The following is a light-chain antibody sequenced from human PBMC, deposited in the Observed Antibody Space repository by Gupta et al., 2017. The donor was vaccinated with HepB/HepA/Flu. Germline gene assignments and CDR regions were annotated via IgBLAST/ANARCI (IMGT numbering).Light chain of an antibody. CDR3: QSYDDVVV. V-gene: IGLV6-57*03. Sequence: NFMLTQPHSASESPGKTVTISCTRSSGNIASAYVQWYQQRPGSAPTTVIYENDQRPSGVPDRFSASIDSSSNSASLSISGLKTEDEADYYCQSYDDVVVFGGGTKLTVL. CDR2: END. J-gene: IGLJ2*01. CDR1: SGNIASAY.